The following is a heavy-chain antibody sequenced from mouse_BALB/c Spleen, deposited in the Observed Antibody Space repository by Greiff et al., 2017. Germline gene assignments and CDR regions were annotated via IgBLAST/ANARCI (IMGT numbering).Heavy chain of an antibody. D-gene: IGHD1-2*01. J-gene: IGHJ3*01. V-gene: IGHV2-2*02. CDR2: IWSGGST. CDR3: ARITTAFAY. Sequence: QVQLQQSGPGLVQPSQSLSITCTVSGFSLTSYGVHWVRQSPGKGLEWLGVIWSGGSTDYNAAFISRLSISKDNSKSHVFFKMNSLQANDTAIYYCARITTAFAYWGQGTLVTVSA. CDR1: GFSLTSYG.